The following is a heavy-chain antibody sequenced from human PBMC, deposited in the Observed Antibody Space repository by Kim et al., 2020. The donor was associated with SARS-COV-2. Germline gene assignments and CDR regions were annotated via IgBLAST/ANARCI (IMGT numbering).Heavy chain of an antibody. CDR1: GGSVSSGSYY. D-gene: IGHD6-13*01. J-gene: IGHJ6*02. Sequence: SETLSLTCTVSGGSVSSGSYYWSWIRQPPGKGLEWIGYIYYSGSTNYNPSLKSRVTISVDTSKNQFSLKLSSVTAADTAVYYCARAPIAAADNPYYYYYGMDVWGQGTTVTVSS. CDR2: IYYSGST. CDR3: ARAPIAAADNPYYYYYGMDV. V-gene: IGHV4-61*01.